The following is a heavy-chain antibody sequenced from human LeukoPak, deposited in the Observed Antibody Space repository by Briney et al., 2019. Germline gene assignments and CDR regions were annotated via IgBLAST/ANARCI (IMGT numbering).Heavy chain of an antibody. J-gene: IGHJ4*02. D-gene: IGHD3-22*01. Sequence: SETLSLTCTVSGGSLSNYYWSWIRQPAGQGLEWIGRVFASGSPHYNPSLESRVTMSLDASKNQFSLKVNSVTAADTAVYYCARSRDPDSSGLFDYWGQGTLVTVSS. V-gene: IGHV4-4*07. CDR1: GGSLSNYY. CDR2: VFASGSP. CDR3: ARSRDPDSSGLFDY.